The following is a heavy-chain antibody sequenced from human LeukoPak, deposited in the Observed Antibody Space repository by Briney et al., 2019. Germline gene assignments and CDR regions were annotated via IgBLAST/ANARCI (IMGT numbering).Heavy chain of an antibody. CDR1: GFTFSSYA. CDR2: ISRSGDST. D-gene: IGHD3-16*01. Sequence: GGSLRLSCAASGFTFSSYAMSWVRQAPGKGLEWVSGISRSGDSTYYADSVKGRFTISRDNSKNTLYLQMNSLRVEDTAVYYCARDSRSFIVMITEPRKNLVDYWGQGTLVTVSS. V-gene: IGHV3-23*01. J-gene: IGHJ4*02. CDR3: ARDSRSFIVMITEPRKNLVDY.